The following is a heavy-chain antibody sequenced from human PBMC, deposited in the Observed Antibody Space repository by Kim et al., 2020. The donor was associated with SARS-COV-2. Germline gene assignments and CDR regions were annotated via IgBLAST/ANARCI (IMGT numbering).Heavy chain of an antibody. CDR2: ISGSGGTT. CDR3: AKDQLADDYPGRFDS. D-gene: IGHD4-17*01. CDR1: GFIFSAYA. V-gene: IGHV3-23*01. Sequence: GGSLRLSCAASGFIFSAYAMTWVRQTPGKGLEWVSSISGSGGTTYYADSVKGRFTISRDNSKKEMYLQMNSLRAEDTAVYYCAKDQLADDYPGRFDSWGQGTLVTVSS. J-gene: IGHJ4*02.